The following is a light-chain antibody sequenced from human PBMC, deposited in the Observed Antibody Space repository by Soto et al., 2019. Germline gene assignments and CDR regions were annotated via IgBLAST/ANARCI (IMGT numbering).Light chain of an antibody. V-gene: IGKV2-28*01. CDR1: QSLLQTNGYTY. Sequence: DIVMTQSPLSLPVTPGEPASISCRSSQSLLQTNGYTYLDWYLQKPGQSPQLLIYLTSIRASGVPDRFSGSGSGTEFTLKISRVEAEDVGVYYCMQALQTPWTFGQGTKGISN. CDR3: MQALQTPWT. CDR2: LTS. J-gene: IGKJ1*01.